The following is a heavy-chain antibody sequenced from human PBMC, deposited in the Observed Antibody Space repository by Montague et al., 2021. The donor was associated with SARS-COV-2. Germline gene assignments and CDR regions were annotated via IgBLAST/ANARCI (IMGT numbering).Heavy chain of an antibody. Sequence: SETLSLTCAVHGGSFRTYSWNWIRQPPGKGLEWIGEIHHGGSTNYNPSLKSRVTISADTSKNQFSLKLTSVAAADTAVYYCARLGDGVVPSPILGVGPYYSYYYMDVWAKVPRSPSP. CDR1: GGSFRTYS. CDR3: ARLGDGVVPSPILGVGPYYSYYYMDV. CDR2: IHHGGST. V-gene: IGHV4-34*01. D-gene: IGHD3-10*01. J-gene: IGHJ6*03.